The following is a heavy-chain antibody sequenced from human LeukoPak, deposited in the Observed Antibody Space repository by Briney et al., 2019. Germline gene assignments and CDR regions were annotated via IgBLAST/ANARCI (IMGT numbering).Heavy chain of an antibody. D-gene: IGHD3-22*01. J-gene: IGHJ4*02. CDR1: GFTFSSYE. CDR3: ARKHYSDSSGYAYDY. CDR2: VSLSGRTK. V-gene: IGHV3-48*03. Sequence: GGSLRLSCAASGFTFSSYEMNWVRQAPGKGLGWVSYVSLSGRTKYYADSVKGRVTISRNNANNSLFLQMNSLRAEDTAIYYCARKHYSDSSGYAYDYWGRGTLVTVSS.